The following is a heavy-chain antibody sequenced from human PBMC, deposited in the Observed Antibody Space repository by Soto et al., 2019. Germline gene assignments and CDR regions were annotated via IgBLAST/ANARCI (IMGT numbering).Heavy chain of an antibody. V-gene: IGHV4-59*01. D-gene: IGHD3-22*01. CDR2: VHYSVST. CDR3: PRGYYGSSSQDSTFYV. J-gene: IGHJ3*01. CDR1: AASISSSY. Sequence: PSETLSLPCTVSAASISSSYWSWIRHSPGKGLEWIGYVHYSVSTKYTPSLNSRVTLSIDTSKTQFSLKLISVDAADTAVSYCPRGYYGSSSQDSTFYVCGQKTMITVS.